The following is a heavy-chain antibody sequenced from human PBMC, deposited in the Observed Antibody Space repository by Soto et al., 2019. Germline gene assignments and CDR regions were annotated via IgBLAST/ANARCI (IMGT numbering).Heavy chain of an antibody. CDR2: IYYSGST. CDR1: GGSISSSSYY. Sequence: SETLSLTCTVSGGSISSSSYYWGWIRQPPGKGLEWIGSIYYSGSTYYNPSLKSRVTISVDTSKNQFSLKLSSVTAADTAVYYCARLYYDILTGRNWFDPWGQGTLVTVSS. V-gene: IGHV4-39*01. D-gene: IGHD3-9*01. J-gene: IGHJ5*02. CDR3: ARLYYDILTGRNWFDP.